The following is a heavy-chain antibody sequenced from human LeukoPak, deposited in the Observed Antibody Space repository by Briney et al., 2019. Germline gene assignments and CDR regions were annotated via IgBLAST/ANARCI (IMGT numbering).Heavy chain of an antibody. CDR1: GYTFTSYG. Sequence: ASVKVSCKASGYTFTSYGISWVRQAPGQGLEWMGWISAYNGNTNYAQKLQGRVTMTTDTSTSTAYMELRSLRSDDTAVYYCARDPYATVVTPDWFDPWGQGTLVTVSS. D-gene: IGHD4-23*01. CDR2: ISAYNGNT. J-gene: IGHJ5*02. V-gene: IGHV1-18*01. CDR3: ARDPYATVVTPDWFDP.